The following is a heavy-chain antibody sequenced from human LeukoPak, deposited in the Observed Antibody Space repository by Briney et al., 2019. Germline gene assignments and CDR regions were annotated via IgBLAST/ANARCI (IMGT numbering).Heavy chain of an antibody. Sequence: PSETLSPTCTVSGGSISRYYWSWIRQPPGKGLDWIGYIYYSGSTNYNPSLKSRVTISVDTSKNHFSLRLYSVTPADTAVHYCTRGEVAPNWFDPWGQGILVTVSS. CDR3: TRGEVAPNWFDP. CDR2: IYYSGST. CDR1: GGSISRYY. D-gene: IGHD5-12*01. J-gene: IGHJ5*02. V-gene: IGHV4-59*01.